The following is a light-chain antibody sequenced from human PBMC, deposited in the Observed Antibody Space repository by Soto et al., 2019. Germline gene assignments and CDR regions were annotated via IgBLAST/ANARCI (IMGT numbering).Light chain of an antibody. V-gene: IGLV2-8*01. CDR1: SSDVGGYNY. Sequence: QSALTQPPSASGSPGQSVTISCTGTSSDVGGYNYVSWYQQHPGKAPKLMIYEVNKRPSGVADRFSGSKSGNTAFLTVSGLQAEDEADYYCRSYAGSNNFVLFCGGTKL. J-gene: IGLJ2*01. CDR3: RSYAGSNNFVL. CDR2: EVN.